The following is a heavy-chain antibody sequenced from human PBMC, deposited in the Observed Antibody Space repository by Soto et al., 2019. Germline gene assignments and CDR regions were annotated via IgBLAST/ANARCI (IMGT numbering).Heavy chain of an antibody. D-gene: IGHD6-6*01. V-gene: IGHV3-30*18. CDR2: ISYDESHK. Sequence: QVQLLESGGGVVQPGKSLRLSCAASGFTLRSYGMHWVRQSPGKGLEWLAVISYDESHKYYADSVKGRFTISRDTSKNALYLQMYSLRDADTALYYCAKVMFPRTVLDSSSPRGEYLGQGTAVTVSS. J-gene: IGHJ4*02. CDR1: GFTLRSYG. CDR3: AKVMFPRTVLDSSSPRGEY.